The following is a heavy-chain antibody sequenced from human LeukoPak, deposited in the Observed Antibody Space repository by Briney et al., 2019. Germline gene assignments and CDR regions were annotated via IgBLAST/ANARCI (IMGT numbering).Heavy chain of an antibody. J-gene: IGHJ5*02. Sequence: GGSLRLSCAASGFTFSSYAMHWVRQAPGKGLEWVAVISYDGSNKYYADSVKGRFTISRDNAKNSLYLQMNSLRAEDTAVYYCARGPYYGSGSYYNRPLNWFDPWGQGTLVTVSS. CDR2: ISYDGSNK. CDR1: GFTFSSYA. CDR3: ARGPYYGSGSYYNRPLNWFDP. V-gene: IGHV3-30*04. D-gene: IGHD3-10*01.